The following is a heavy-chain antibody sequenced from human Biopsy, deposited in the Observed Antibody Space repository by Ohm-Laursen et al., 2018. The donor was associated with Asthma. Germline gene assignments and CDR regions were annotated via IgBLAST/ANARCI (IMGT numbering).Heavy chain of an antibody. CDR2: ISGSGGST. CDR3: VRDGTDDAFDI. J-gene: IGHJ3*02. Sequence: GSLRLSCTASGFTFSSYAMSWVRQPPGKGLEWVSTISGSGGSTYYADSVKGRFTISRDNSKNTLHLQMNSLREEDTAVYYCVRDGTDDAFDIWGQGTVVSVSS. D-gene: IGHD1-1*01. V-gene: IGHV3-23*01. CDR1: GFTFSSYA.